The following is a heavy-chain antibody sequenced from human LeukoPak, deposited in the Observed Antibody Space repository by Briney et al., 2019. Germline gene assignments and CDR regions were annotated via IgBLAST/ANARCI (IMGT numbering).Heavy chain of an antibody. CDR3: ARIQRYYDSSGYFRFDY. CDR1: GFSLSNARMG. CDR2: IFSNDEK. J-gene: IGHJ4*02. V-gene: IGHV2-26*01. Sequence: ESGPTLVNPTETLTLTCTVSGFSLSNARMGASWIRQPPGKALEWLAHIFSNDEKSYSTSLKSRLTISRDTSKSQVVLTMTNMDPVDTATYYWARIQRYYDSSGYFRFDYWGQGTLVTVSS. D-gene: IGHD3-22*01.